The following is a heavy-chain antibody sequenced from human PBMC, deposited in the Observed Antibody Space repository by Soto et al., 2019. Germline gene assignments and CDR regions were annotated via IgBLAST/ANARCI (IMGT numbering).Heavy chain of an antibody. J-gene: IGHJ4*02. V-gene: IGHV3-23*01. CDR3: AKDRGSSGYFDY. Sequence: VQLLESGGGLVQPGGSLRLSCAASGFTFSSYAMSWVRQAPGKGLEWVSAISGSGGSTYYADSVKGRFTIPRDNSKNTLDLQMNSLRAEDTALYYCAKDRGSSGYFDYLGQGTLVTVSS. CDR2: ISGSGGST. CDR1: GFTFSSYA. D-gene: IGHD1-26*01.